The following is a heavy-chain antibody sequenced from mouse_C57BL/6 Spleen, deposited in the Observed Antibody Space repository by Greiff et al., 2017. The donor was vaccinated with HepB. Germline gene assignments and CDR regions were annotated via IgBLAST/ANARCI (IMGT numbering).Heavy chain of an antibody. CDR1: GYTFTSYW. Sequence: QVQLQQPGAELVKPGASVKLSCKASGYTFTSYWMQWVKQRPGQGLEWIGEIDPSDSYTNYNQKFKGKATLTVDTSSSTAYMQLSSLTSEDSAVYYCARRNYYGSVFDYWGQGTTLTVSS. V-gene: IGHV1-50*01. CDR2: IDPSDSYT. CDR3: ARRNYYGSVFDY. D-gene: IGHD1-1*01. J-gene: IGHJ2*01.